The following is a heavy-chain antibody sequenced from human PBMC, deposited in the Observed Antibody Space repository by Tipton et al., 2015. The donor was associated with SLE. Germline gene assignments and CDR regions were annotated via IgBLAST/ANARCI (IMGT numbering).Heavy chain of an antibody. J-gene: IGHJ4*02. V-gene: IGHV4-4*02. CDR2: IYHSGST. Sequence: TLSLTCAVFGGSISRNNWWSWVRQPPGKGLEWIGEIYHSGSTNYNPSLKSRVTISVDTSKNQFSLKLSSVTAADTAVYYCARDHPIMTTVTSWGQGTLVTVSS. D-gene: IGHD4-17*01. CDR3: ARDHPIMTTVTS. CDR1: GGSISRNNW.